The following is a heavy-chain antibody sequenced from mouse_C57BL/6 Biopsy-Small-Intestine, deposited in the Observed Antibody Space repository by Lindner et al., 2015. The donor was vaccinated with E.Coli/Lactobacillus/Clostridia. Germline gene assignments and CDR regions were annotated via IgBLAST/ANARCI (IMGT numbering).Heavy chain of an antibody. CDR2: INLSGGGT. V-gene: IGHV1-55*01. CDR3: ARGNVVGTASYFDH. J-gene: IGHJ2*01. CDR1: RYSFTSYD. Sequence: FEESRYSFTSYDISWVRQAPGQGLEWMGAINLSGGGTDYAQRFQGRVTMTRDTSTNTVYMELRSLRSEDTAVYYCARGNVVGTASYFDHWGQGSLVTVSS. D-gene: IGHD1-1*02.